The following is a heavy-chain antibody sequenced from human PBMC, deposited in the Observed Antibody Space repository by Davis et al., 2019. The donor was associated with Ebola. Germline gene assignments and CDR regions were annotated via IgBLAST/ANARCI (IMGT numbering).Heavy chain of an antibody. CDR3: ARGWSPLYYYDSSGVGDY. Sequence: GESLKISCAASEFTFSSYSMNWVRQAPGKGLEWVSSISSSSSYIYYADSVKGRFTIARDNAKNSLYLQMNSLRDEDTAVYYCARGWSPLYYYDSSGVGDYWGQGTLVTVSS. V-gene: IGHV3-21*01. J-gene: IGHJ4*02. D-gene: IGHD3-22*01. CDR2: ISSSSSYI. CDR1: EFTFSSYS.